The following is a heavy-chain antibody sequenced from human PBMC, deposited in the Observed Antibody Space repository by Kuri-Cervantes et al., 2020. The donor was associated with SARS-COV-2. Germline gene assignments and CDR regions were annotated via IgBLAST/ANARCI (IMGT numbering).Heavy chain of an antibody. D-gene: IGHD3-22*01. V-gene: IGHV3-15*01. J-gene: IGHJ3*02. CDR2: IKSKTDGGTT. Sequence: GESLKISCAASGFTFSNAWMSWVRQAPGKGLEWVGRIKSKTDGGTTDYAAPVKGRFTISRDDSKNTLYRQMNSLKTGDTAVYYCTSSYYDRAFDIWGRGTMVTVSS. CDR3: TSSYYDRAFDI. CDR1: GFTFSNAW.